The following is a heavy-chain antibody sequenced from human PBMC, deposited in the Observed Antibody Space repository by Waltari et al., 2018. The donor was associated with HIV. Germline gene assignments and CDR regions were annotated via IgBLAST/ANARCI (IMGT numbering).Heavy chain of an antibody. J-gene: IGHJ5*02. CDR1: GGSISSYY. Sequence: QVQLQESGPGLVKPSETLSLTCTVSGGSISSYYWSWIRQPPGKGLEWIGYIYYSGSTNYNPSLKSRVTISVDTSKNQFSLKLSSVTAADTAVYYCARDQARFGGVDWFDPWGQGTLVTVSS. D-gene: IGHD1-26*01. CDR3: ARDQARFGGVDWFDP. V-gene: IGHV4-59*01. CDR2: IYYSGST.